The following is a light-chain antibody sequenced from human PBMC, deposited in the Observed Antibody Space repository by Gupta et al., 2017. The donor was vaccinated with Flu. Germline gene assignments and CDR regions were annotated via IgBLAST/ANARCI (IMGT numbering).Light chain of an antibody. Sequence: PSSLSASVGDRVTITCRASQRISSYLNWYQQKPGKAPKLLIYAASRLKSGVPSRFSGSGSGTDFTLTISRRQPEDFATYYCQQRDSTPRAFGQGTKVEIK. V-gene: IGKV1-39*01. CDR1: QRISSY. J-gene: IGKJ1*01. CDR2: AAS. CDR3: QQRDSTPRA.